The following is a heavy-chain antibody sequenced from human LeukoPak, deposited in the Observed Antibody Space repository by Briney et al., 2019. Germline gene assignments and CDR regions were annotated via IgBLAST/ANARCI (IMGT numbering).Heavy chain of an antibody. CDR1: GGSISSGSYY. CDR2: IYTSGST. D-gene: IGHD6-13*01. CDR3: ARDGDSSSWSPGGY. J-gene: IGHJ4*02. Sequence: SQTLSLTYTVSGGSISSGSYYWSWIRQPAGKGLEWIGRIYTSGSTNYNPSLKSRVTISVDTSKNQFSLKLSSVTAADTAVYYCARDGDSSSWSPGGYWGQGTLVTVSS. V-gene: IGHV4-61*02.